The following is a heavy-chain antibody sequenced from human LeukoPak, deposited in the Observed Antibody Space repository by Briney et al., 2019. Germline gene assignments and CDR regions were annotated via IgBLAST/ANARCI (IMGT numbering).Heavy chain of an antibody. D-gene: IGHD4-11*01. J-gene: IGHJ6*03. CDR1: GYTFTSYD. Sequence: ASVKVSCKASGYTFTSYDINWVRQATGQGLEWMGWMNPNSGNTGYAQKFQGRVTITRNTSISTAYMELSSLRSEDTAVYYCARGPGGVTTGHYYYYMDVWGKGTTVTVSS. V-gene: IGHV1-8*03. CDR3: ARGPGGVTTGHYYYYMDV. CDR2: MNPNSGNT.